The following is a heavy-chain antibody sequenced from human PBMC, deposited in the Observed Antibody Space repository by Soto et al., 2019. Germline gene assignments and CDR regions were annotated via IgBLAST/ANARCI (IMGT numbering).Heavy chain of an antibody. CDR2: IIPIFGTA. V-gene: IGHV1-69*12. CDR3: ARYRYCSGGSCYYYNGMDV. Sequence: QVQLVQSGAEVKKPGSSVKVSCKASGGTFSSYAITWVRQAPGQGLEWMGGIIPIFGTADYAQNFQGRVTITADESTSTAYMELSSLRSEDTAVYYCARYRYCSGGSCYYYNGMDVWGQGTTVTVSS. J-gene: IGHJ6*02. D-gene: IGHD2-15*01. CDR1: GGTFSSYA.